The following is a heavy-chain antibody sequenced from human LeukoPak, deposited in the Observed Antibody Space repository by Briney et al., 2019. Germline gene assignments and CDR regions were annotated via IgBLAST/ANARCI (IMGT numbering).Heavy chain of an antibody. Sequence: SETLSLTCTVSGGSISSSSYYWSWIRQPAGKGLEWIGRIYSSGSTNYNPSLKSRVTISVDTSKNQFSLKLSSVTAADTAVYYCANNYYDQDWGQGTLVTVSS. D-gene: IGHD3-22*01. J-gene: IGHJ4*02. V-gene: IGHV4-61*02. CDR3: ANNYYDQD. CDR1: GGSISSSSYY. CDR2: IYSSGST.